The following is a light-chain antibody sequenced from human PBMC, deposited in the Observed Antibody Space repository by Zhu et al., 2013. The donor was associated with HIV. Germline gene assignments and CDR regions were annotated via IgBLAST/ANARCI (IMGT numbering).Light chain of an antibody. Sequence: DIVMTQSPDSLAVSLGERATINCKSSQSILYSNNNNNYLAWYQQRAGQPPKLLIYWASTRESGVPDRFSGSGSGTDFTLTISSLQAEDVAVYYCQQYYSTPPTFGQGTKVEIK. CDR1: QSILYSNNNNNY. CDR2: WAS. V-gene: IGKV4-1*01. J-gene: IGKJ1*01. CDR3: QQYYSTPPT.